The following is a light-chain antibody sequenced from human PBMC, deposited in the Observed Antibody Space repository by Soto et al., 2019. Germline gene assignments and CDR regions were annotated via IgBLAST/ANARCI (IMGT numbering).Light chain of an antibody. J-gene: IGKJ1*01. V-gene: IGKV1-39*01. CDR1: QSISSY. Sequence: DIQMTQSPSSLSASVGDRVTITCRASQSISSYLNWYQQKPGKAPKLLIYAASSLPYGVPSRFSGSGSGTDFTLTISSLQPEDSAIYDCHQSYNTPSTYGQGTRVEIK. CDR2: AAS. CDR3: HQSYNTPST.